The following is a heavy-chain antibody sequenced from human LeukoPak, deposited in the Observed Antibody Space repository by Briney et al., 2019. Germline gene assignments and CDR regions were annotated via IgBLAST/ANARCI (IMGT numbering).Heavy chain of an antibody. V-gene: IGHV1-2*02. D-gene: IGHD6-19*01. Sequence: ASVKVSCKASGYTFTSYGISWVRQAPGQGLEWMGWINPNSGGTKYAQKFQGRVTMTRDTSISTAYMDLSKLRSDDTAVYYCARDRSSGWYSWFDPWGQGTLVTVSS. J-gene: IGHJ5*02. CDR2: INPNSGGT. CDR3: ARDRSSGWYSWFDP. CDR1: GYTFTSYG.